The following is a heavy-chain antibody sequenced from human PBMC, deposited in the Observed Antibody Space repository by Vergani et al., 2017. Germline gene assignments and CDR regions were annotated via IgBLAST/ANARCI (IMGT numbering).Heavy chain of an antibody. CDR3: AGGGEDLHLYYYCCMDV. CDR1: GGSISSGGYY. J-gene: IGHJ6*03. Sequence: QVQLQESGPGLVKPSQTLSLTCTVSGGSISSGGYYWSWIRQHPGKGLEWIGYIYYSGSTYYNPSLKSRVTMSVDTSKNQFSLKLSSVTAADTAVYYCAGGGEDLHLYYYCCMDVWGKGTTVTVSS. CDR2: IYYSGST. D-gene: IGHD3-16*01. V-gene: IGHV4-31*03.